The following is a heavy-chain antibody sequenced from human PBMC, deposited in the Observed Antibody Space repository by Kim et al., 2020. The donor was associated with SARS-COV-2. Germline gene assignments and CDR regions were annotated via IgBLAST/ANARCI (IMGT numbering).Heavy chain of an antibody. V-gene: IGHV1-18*01. Sequence: NKAQKLQGRVTMTTDTSTSTAYMELRSLRYDDTAVYYCAREGPHAVVYFDYWGQGTLVTVSS. J-gene: IGHJ4*02. CDR3: AREGPHAVVYFDY. D-gene: IGHD2-15*01.